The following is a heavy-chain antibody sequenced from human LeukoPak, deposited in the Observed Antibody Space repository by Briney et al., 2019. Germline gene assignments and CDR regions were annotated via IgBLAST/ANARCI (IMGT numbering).Heavy chain of an antibody. CDR2: IRYDGDDK. V-gene: IGHV3-30*02. CDR3: ARESTTYRVYGLGAFDV. CDR1: GFTFSNYG. D-gene: IGHD5/OR15-5a*01. Sequence: SGGSLRLSCAASGFTFSNYGMHWVRQAPGKGLEWVAFIRYDGDDKFYADSVKGRFTISRDSSKNTLYLQMNSLGPEDTAVFYCARESTTYRVYGLGAFDVWGQGTVVTVSS. J-gene: IGHJ3*01.